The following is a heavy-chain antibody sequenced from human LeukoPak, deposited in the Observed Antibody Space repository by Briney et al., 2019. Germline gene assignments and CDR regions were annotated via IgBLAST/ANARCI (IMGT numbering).Heavy chain of an antibody. CDR2: INPNSGGT. CDR3: ARDGRYSGYDLFDY. Sequence: VASVKVSCKASGYTFTGYYMHWVRQAPGQGLEWMGWINPNSGGTNYAQKFQGRVTMTRDTSISTAYVELSRLRSDDTAVYYCARDGRYSGYDLFDYWGQGTLVTVSS. V-gene: IGHV1-2*02. J-gene: IGHJ4*02. D-gene: IGHD5-12*01. CDR1: GYTFTGYY.